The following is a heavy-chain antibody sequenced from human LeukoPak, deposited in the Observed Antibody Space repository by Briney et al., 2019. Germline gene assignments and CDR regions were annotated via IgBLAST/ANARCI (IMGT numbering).Heavy chain of an antibody. Sequence: EASVKVSCKASGYTFSNHDINWVRQATRQGLEWMGWMNPNSGNTGYAQKFQGRVTITRNTSISTAYMELSSLRSEDTAVYYCARGAPDFWNVYYMDVWGKGTTVSVSS. V-gene: IGHV1-8*03. J-gene: IGHJ6*03. CDR2: MNPNSGNT. CDR3: ARGAPDFWNVYYMDV. D-gene: IGHD3-3*01. CDR1: GYTFSNHD.